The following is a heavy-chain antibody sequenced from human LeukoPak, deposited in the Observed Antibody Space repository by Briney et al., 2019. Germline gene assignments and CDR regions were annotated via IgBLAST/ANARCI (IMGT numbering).Heavy chain of an antibody. D-gene: IGHD5-12*01. CDR3: ARGQVEWLRFGIYGP. V-gene: IGHV4-34*01. CDR2: INHSGST. J-gene: IGHJ5*02. Sequence: PSETRSLTCAVYGGSFSCYYCSWIRQPPGKGLEWMGVINHSGSTNYNPSLKSRFTISVDTSKNQFSLKLSSVTAADTAVYYCARGQVEWLRFGIYGPWGQGTLVTVSS. CDR1: GGSFSCYY.